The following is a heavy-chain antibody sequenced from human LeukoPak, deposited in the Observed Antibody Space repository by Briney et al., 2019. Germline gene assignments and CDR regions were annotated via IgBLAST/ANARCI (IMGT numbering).Heavy chain of an antibody. CDR2: IWYDGSNK. V-gene: IGHV3-33*01. J-gene: IGHJ4*02. CDR3: ARDGGRLYYFDY. CDR1: GFTFSSYG. D-gene: IGHD1-26*01. Sequence: GGSLRLSCAASGFTFSSYGMHWLRQAPGKGLEWVTVIWYDGSNKLYADSVRGRFTISRDNSENTLSLQMDSPRAEDTAVYYAARDGGRLYYFDYWGQGTLVTVSS.